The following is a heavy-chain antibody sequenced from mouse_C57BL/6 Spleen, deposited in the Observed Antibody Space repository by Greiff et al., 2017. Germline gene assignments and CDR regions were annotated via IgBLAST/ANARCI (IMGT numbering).Heavy chain of an antibody. CDR3: ARDYDYDEAMDY. V-gene: IGHV1-12*01. D-gene: IGHD2-4*01. CDR2: IYPGNGDT. Sequence: SGAELVRPGASVKMSCKASGYTFTSYNMHWVKQTPRQGLEWIGAIYPGNGDTSYNQKFQGKTTLTVYTSSSTAYRQLSSLTSEDSAVYFCARDYDYDEAMDYWGQGTSVTVSS. J-gene: IGHJ4*01. CDR1: GYTFTSYN.